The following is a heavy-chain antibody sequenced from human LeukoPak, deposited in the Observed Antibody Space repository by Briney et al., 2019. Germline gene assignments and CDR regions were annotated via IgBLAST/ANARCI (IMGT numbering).Heavy chain of an antibody. D-gene: IGHD6-19*01. J-gene: IGHJ6*02. CDR3: ARDKASSGWSSYYYGMDV. Sequence: SETLSLTCTVSGGSISSYYWSWIRQPAGKGLEWIGRIYTSGSTNYNPSLKSRVTMSVDTSKNQFSLKLSSVTAADTAVYYCARDKASSGWSSYYYGMDVWGQGTTATVSS. CDR2: IYTSGST. CDR1: GGSISSYY. V-gene: IGHV4-4*07.